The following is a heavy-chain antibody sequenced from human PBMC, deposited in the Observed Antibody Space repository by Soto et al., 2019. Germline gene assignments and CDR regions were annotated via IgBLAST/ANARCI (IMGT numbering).Heavy chain of an antibody. Sequence: QVQLVQSGAEVKKPGASVKVSCKASGYTFTSYGISWVRQAPGQGLEWMGWISAYNGNTNYAQKLQGRVTMTTDTSTSTVYMELRSLRSDDTAVYYCARDLRGYCSGGSCFLFDYWGQGTLVTVSS. V-gene: IGHV1-18*01. J-gene: IGHJ4*02. CDR2: ISAYNGNT. D-gene: IGHD2-15*01. CDR3: ARDLRGYCSGGSCFLFDY. CDR1: GYTFTSYG.